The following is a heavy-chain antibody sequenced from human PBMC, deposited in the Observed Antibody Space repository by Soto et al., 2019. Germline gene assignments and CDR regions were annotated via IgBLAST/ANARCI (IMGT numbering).Heavy chain of an antibody. Sequence: QVQLVQSGAEVKKPGSSVKVSCKASGGTFSSYAISWVRQAPGQGLEWMGGIIPIFGTANYAQKFQGRVTITAEESTGTAYMELSSLRSEDTAVYYCAGADSGSYRGRFDYWGQGTLVTVSS. J-gene: IGHJ4*02. D-gene: IGHD1-26*01. CDR1: GGTFSSYA. V-gene: IGHV1-69*12. CDR2: IIPIFGTA. CDR3: AGADSGSYRGRFDY.